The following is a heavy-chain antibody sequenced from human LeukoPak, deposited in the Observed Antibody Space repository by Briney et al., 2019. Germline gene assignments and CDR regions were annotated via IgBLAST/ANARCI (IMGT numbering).Heavy chain of an antibody. CDR1: GFTFSTYG. CDR2: IPSGGGT. D-gene: IGHD2-2*01. V-gene: IGHV3-69-1*02. CDR3: ARDTKDY. Sequence: GGSLRLSCAASGFTFSTYGMSWVRQAPGKGLQWVSTIPSGGGTYYADSVKGRFTISRDNAKNSLYLEMNSLRAEDTGVYFCARDTKDYWGQGTLVTVSS. J-gene: IGHJ4*02.